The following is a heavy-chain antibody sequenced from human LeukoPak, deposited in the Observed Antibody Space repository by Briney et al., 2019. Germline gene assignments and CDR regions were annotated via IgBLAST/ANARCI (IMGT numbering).Heavy chain of an antibody. Sequence: SVTISCKSSGYTFPDYYVHWVRQAPGQGLEWMGWMNPNSGGTNYAQRFQGRVTMTRDTSISTAYMELTRLRFDDTAVFYCATSRGGTSFDYWGQGTLVTVSS. CDR2: MNPNSGGT. D-gene: IGHD2-2*01. V-gene: IGHV1-2*02. CDR3: ATSRGGTSFDY. CDR1: GYTFPDYY. J-gene: IGHJ4*02.